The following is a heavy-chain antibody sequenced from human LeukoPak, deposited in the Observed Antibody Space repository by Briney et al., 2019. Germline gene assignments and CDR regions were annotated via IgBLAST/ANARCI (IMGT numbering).Heavy chain of an antibody. CDR3: ARERAGERPRPLLSYYYMDV. Sequence: PGGSLRLSCAASGFTFSNYAMNWVRQPPGKGLEWIGEVNHSGSTNYNPSLKGRVTISVDTTKNQFSLKLSSVTAADTAVYYCARERAGERPRPLLSYYYMDVWGKGTTVTISS. D-gene: IGHD3-16*01. J-gene: IGHJ6*03. CDR2: VNHSGST. CDR1: GFTFSNYA. V-gene: IGHV4-34*01.